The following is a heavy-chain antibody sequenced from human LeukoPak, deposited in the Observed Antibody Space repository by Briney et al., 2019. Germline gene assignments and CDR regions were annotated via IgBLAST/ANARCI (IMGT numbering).Heavy chain of an antibody. J-gene: IGHJ4*02. D-gene: IGHD3-10*01. Sequence: ASVKVSCKASGYSFFGYGITWVRQAPGQGLEWMGWFNPENGNTNYAQKLQGRVTMTTDTSTSTAYMELRSLRSDDTAVYYCARSPGITMVRGVIEGYWSQGTLVTVSS. V-gene: IGHV1-18*01. CDR2: FNPENGNT. CDR3: ARSPGITMVRGVIEGY. CDR1: GYSFFGYG.